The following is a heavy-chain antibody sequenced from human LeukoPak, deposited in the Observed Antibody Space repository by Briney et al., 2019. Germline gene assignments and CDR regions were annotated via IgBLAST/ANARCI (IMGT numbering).Heavy chain of an antibody. J-gene: IGHJ4*02. D-gene: IGHD3-10*01. CDR1: GFTFSSSA. V-gene: IGHV3-23*01. Sequence: GGSLRLSCAASGFTFSSSAMSWVRQAPGKGLEWVSAISNNGGYTYYADSVQGRFTISRDNSKSTLCLQMNSLRAEDTAVYYCARQKNVSESYYLGAFDFWGQGTMVTVSS. CDR2: ISNNGGYT. CDR3: ARQKNVSESYYLGAFDF.